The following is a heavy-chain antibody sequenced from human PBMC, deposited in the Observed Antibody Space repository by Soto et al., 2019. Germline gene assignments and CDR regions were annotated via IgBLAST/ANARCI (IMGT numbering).Heavy chain of an antibody. V-gene: IGHV4-59*01. CDR1: GGSISSSY. D-gene: IGHD1-26*01. CDR3: AREGSGSYLES. J-gene: IGHJ4*02. Sequence: ETLSLTCTVSGGSISSSYWSWIRQPPGKGLEWIGYIYYSGSTNSNPSLKSRVTISVDTSKNQFSLKLSSVTAADTAVYYCAREGSGSYLESWGQGTLVTVSS. CDR2: IYYSGST.